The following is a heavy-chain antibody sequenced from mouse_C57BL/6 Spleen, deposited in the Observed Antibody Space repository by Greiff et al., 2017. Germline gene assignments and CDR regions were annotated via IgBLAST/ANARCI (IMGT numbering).Heavy chain of an antibody. CDR1: GYAFSSYW. CDR2: IYPGDGDT. J-gene: IGHJ2*01. D-gene: IGHD2-4*01. CDR3: ARSYYDYDGEGDY. V-gene: IGHV1-80*01. Sequence: QVQLQQSGAELVKPGASVKISCKASGYAFSSYWMNWVKQRPGKGLEWIGQIYPGDGDTNYNGKFKGKATLTADKSSSTAYMQLSSLTSEDSAVYFCARSYYDYDGEGDYWGQGTTLTVSA.